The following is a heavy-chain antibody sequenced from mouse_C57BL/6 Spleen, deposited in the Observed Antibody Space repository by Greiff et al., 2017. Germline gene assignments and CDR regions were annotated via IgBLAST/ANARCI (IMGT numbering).Heavy chain of an antibody. Sequence: VQLQQPGAELVKPGASVKLSCKASGYTFTSYWMQWVKQRPGQGLEWIGEIDPSDSYTNYNQKFKGKATLTVDTSSSTAYMQLSSLTSEDSAVYYCARRNYDYDKNWYFDVWGTGTTVTVSS. D-gene: IGHD2-4*01. J-gene: IGHJ1*03. CDR2: IDPSDSYT. V-gene: IGHV1-50*01. CDR1: GYTFTSYW. CDR3: ARRNYDYDKNWYFDV.